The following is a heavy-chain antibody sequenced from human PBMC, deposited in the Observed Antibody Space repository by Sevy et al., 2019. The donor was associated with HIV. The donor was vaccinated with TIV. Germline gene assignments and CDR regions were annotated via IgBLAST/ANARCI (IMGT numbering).Heavy chain of an antibody. CDR2: IIPIFGTA. CDR1: GGTFSSYA. V-gene: IGHV1-69*13. Sequence: ASVKVSCKASGGTFSSYAISWVRQAPGQGLEWMGGIIPIFGTANYAQKFQGRVTITADESTSTAYMELGSLRSEDTAVYYCARGGYCSSTSCLYNWFDPWGQGTLVTVSS. D-gene: IGHD2-2*01. J-gene: IGHJ5*02. CDR3: ARGGYCSSTSCLYNWFDP.